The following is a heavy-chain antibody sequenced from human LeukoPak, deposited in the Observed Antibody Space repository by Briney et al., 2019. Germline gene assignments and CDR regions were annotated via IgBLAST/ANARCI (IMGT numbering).Heavy chain of an antibody. D-gene: IGHD5-24*01. CDR3: ARAQIDEMAGDY. Sequence: SVKVSCKASGGTFSSYAISWVRQAPGQGLEWMGRIIPILGIANYAQKSQGRVTITADKSTSTAYMELSSLRSEDTAVYYCARAQIDEMAGDYWGQGTLVTVSS. CDR2: IIPILGIA. CDR1: GGTFSSYA. V-gene: IGHV1-69*04. J-gene: IGHJ4*02.